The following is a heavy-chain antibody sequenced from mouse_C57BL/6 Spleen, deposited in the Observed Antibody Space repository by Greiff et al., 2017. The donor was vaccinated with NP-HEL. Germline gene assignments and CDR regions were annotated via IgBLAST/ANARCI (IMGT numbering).Heavy chain of an antibody. CDR3: ARRGLPPLDY. V-gene: IGHV1-69*01. Sequence: QVQLQQPGAELVMPGASVKLSCKASGYTFTSYWMHWVKQRPGQGLEWIGEIDPYDSYTNYNQKFKGKSTLTVDKSSSTAYMQLSSLTSEDSAVYYCARRGLPPLDYWGQGTTLTVSS. D-gene: IGHD2-4*01. CDR1: GYTFTSYW. J-gene: IGHJ2*01. CDR2: IDPYDSYT.